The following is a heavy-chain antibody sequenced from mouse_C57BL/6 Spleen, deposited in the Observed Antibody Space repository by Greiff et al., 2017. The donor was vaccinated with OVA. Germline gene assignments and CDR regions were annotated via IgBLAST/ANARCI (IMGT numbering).Heavy chain of an antibody. CDR1: GYTFTDHT. CDR3: ASPAYYSNYVWFAY. D-gene: IGHD2-5*01. J-gene: IGHJ3*01. V-gene: IGHV1-78*01. Sequence: VQLQQSDAELVKPGASVKISCKVSGYTFTDHTIHWMKQRPEQGLEWIGYIYPREGSTKYNEKFKGKATLTADKSSSTAYMQLNSLTSEDSAVYFCASPAYYSNYVWFAYWGQGTLVTVSA. CDR2: IYPREGST.